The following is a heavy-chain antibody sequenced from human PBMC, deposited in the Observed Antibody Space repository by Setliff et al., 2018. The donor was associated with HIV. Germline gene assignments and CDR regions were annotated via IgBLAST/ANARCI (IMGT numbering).Heavy chain of an antibody. CDR1: GYTFTRHY. CDR3: ARFLPGYSSSWYFGYSYYGMDV. V-gene: IGHV1-8*01. D-gene: IGHD6-13*01. Sequence: GASVKVSCKASGYTFTRHYLHWVRLAPGQGLEWMGWINPKSGNSGYAQKFQGRVTMTRNTSISTAYMELRSLTSEDTAVYYCARFLPGYSSSWYFGYSYYGMDVWGQGTTVTVSS. CDR2: INPKSGNS. J-gene: IGHJ6*02.